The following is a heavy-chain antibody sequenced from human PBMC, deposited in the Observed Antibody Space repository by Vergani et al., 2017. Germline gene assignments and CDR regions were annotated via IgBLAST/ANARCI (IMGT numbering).Heavy chain of an antibody. D-gene: IGHD5-12*01. CDR3: AKGSLSYEGSFAY. J-gene: IGHJ4*02. CDR2: ISGSGDRT. V-gene: IGHV3-23*04. CDR1: GFTFSSYS. Sequence: EVQLVESGGGLVKPGGSLRLSCAASGFTFSSYSMNWVRQAPGKGLEWVSSISGSGDRTYYADSVKGRFTISRGNSKDTLYLQMNSLRVEDTAAYYCAKGSLSYEGSFAYWGQGTLVTVSS.